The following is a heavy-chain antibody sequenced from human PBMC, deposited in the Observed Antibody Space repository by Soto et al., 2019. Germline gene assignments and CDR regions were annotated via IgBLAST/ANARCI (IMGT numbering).Heavy chain of an antibody. J-gene: IGHJ6*03. V-gene: IGHV3-53*04. Sequence: GGSLRLSCAASGFTVSSNYMSWVRQAPGKGLEWVSVIYSGGSTYYADSVKGRFTISRHNSKNTLYLQMNSLRAEDTAVYYCARVPVYGDPISPYYYYYMDVWGKGTTVTVSS. CDR1: GFTVSSNY. D-gene: IGHD4-17*01. CDR3: ARVPVYGDPISPYYYYYMDV. CDR2: IYSGGST.